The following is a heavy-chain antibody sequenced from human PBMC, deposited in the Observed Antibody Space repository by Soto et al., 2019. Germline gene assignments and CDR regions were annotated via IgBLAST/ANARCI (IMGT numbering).Heavy chain of an antibody. Sequence: QVQLVQSGAEVKKPGSSVKVSCKASGGTFSSYTISWVRQAPGQGLEWMGRIIPILGIANYAPKFQGRVTITADKSTLTAYMELSSLRSEDTAVYYCARDRQGIAVALDWGQGTLVTVSS. D-gene: IGHD6-19*01. CDR1: GGTFSSYT. V-gene: IGHV1-69*08. CDR2: IIPILGIA. CDR3: ARDRQGIAVALD. J-gene: IGHJ4*02.